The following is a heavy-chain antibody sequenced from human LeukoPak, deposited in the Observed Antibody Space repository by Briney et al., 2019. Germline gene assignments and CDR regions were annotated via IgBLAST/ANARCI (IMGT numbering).Heavy chain of an antibody. CDR1: GFTFSGHF. CDR3: AKITKATTPNY. Sequence: GGSLRLSCSASGFTFSGHFMHWVRQAPGKGLEYVSSISINGDKTYYADSVKGRFSISRDNSKNTVYLQMSDLRAEDTAVYYCAKITKATTPNYWGQGTLVTVSS. V-gene: IGHV3-64D*06. CDR2: ISINGDKT. J-gene: IGHJ4*02. D-gene: IGHD4-17*01.